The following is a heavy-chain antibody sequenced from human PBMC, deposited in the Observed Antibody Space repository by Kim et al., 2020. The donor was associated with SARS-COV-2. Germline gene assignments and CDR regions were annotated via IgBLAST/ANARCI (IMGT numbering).Heavy chain of an antibody. Sequence: GGSLRLSCATSGFTFSSYAMSWVRQAPGKGLEWVSGISGSGSTTDYADSVKGRFTISRDNSKNTLYLQMNSLRAEDTAVYYCAKETVGPTGSLQDWGQGPPGTVSS. J-gene: IGHJ1*01. D-gene: IGHD1-1*01. CDR3: AKETVGPTGSLQD. CDR2: ISGSGSTT. CDR1: GFTFSSYA. V-gene: IGHV3-23*01.